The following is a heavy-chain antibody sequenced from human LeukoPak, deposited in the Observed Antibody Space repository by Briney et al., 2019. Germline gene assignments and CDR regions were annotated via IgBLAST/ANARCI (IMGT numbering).Heavy chain of an antibody. CDR3: ARGGGPVGY. V-gene: IGHV4-34*01. CDR2: INHSGST. D-gene: IGHD3-10*01. J-gene: IGHJ4*02. CDR1: GGSFSGYY. Sequence: SETLSITCAVYGGSFSGYYWSWIRQPPGKGLEWIGEINHSGSTNYNPSLKSRVTISVDTSKNQFSLKLSSVTAADTAVYYCARGGGPVGYWGQGTLVTVSS.